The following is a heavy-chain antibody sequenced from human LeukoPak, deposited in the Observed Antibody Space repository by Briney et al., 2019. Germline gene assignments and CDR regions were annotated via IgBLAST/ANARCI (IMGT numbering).Heavy chain of an antibody. V-gene: IGHV3-30*18. CDR1: GFTFSSYG. CDR3: AKGIPYYYDSSGHWGAFDI. D-gene: IGHD3-22*01. CDR2: MSYDGSNK. J-gene: IGHJ3*02. Sequence: GGSLRLSCAASGFTFSSYGMHRVRQAPGKGLEWVAVMSYDGSNKYYADSVKGRFTISRDNSKNTLYLQMNSLRAEDTAVYYCAKGIPYYYDSSGHWGAFDIWGQGTMVTVSS.